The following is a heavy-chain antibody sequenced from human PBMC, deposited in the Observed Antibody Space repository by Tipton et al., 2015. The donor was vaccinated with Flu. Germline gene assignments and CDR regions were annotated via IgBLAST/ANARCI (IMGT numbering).Heavy chain of an antibody. CDR2: INNDGSST. CDR3: ASGPRLNYGSGRGWDYGMDV. V-gene: IGHV3-74*01. J-gene: IGHJ6*02. D-gene: IGHD3-10*01. CDR1: GFTFSSYW. Sequence: SLRLSCAASGFTFSSYWMHWVRQVPGKGLVWVSRINNDGSSTSYADSVKGRFTISRDNAKNTLYLQMNSLRAEDTAVYYCASGPRLNYGSGRGWDYGMDVWGQGTTVTVSS.